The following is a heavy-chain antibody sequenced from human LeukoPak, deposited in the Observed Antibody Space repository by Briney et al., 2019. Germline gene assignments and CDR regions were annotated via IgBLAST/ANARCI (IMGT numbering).Heavy chain of an antibody. CDR2: ISDNGALT. CDR3: MVGITMVRGAKPIDY. D-gene: IGHD3-10*01. CDR1: RSSFRNFA. J-gene: IGHJ4*02. V-gene: IGHV3-23*01. Sequence: PGGCLRLSCAASRSSFRNFAMSWVRQAPGKGLEWVSTISDNGALTYYADSVKGRFTISRDNAKNSLYLQMNSLRAEDTALYYCMVGITMVRGAKPIDYWGQGTLVTVSS.